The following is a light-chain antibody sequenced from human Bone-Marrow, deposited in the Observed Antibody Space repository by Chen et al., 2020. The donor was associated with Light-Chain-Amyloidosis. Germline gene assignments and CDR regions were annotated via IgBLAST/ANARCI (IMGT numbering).Light chain of an antibody. Sequence: HSPLTQPASVPGFPGSASTIPSPGTSSDVGGYNYVSWYQQHPGKAPKLMIYDVSNRPSWVSNRFSGSKSGNTASLTISGLQAEDEADYYCSSYTSSSVVFGGGTKLTVL. CDR2: DVS. J-gene: IGLJ2*01. CDR3: SSYTSSSVV. V-gene: IGLV2-14*03. CDR1: SSDVGGYNY.